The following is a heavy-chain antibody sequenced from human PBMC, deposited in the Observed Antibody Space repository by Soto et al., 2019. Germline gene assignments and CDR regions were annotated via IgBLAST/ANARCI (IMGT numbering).Heavy chain of an antibody. J-gene: IGHJ5*02. D-gene: IGHD3-16*01. Sequence: QITLKESGPTLVKPTQTLTLTCTFSGFSLTTRAVGVGWIRQPPGKALECIALIYWDDDKRYSPSLQSRLSITKDTSKNQVVLTMTNVDPVDTATYYCAHIPNYYQYDWFDPWGQGTLVSVSS. CDR2: IYWDDDK. CDR3: AHIPNYYQYDWFDP. CDR1: GFSLTTRAVG. V-gene: IGHV2-5*02.